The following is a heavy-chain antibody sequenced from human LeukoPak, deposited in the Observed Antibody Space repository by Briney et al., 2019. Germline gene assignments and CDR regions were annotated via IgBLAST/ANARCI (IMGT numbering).Heavy chain of an antibody. CDR1: GFTFSSPSHG. V-gene: IGHV3-30*19. CDR3: ARDRCSGGSCYIGFDY. D-gene: IGHD2-15*01. CDR2: ISYDGSNK. J-gene: IGHJ4*02. Sequence: PGGSLRLSCAASGFTFSSPSHGMHWVRQAPGKGLEWVAVISYDGSNKYYADSVKGRFTISRDNSKSTLYLQMNSLRAEDTAVYYCARDRCSGGSCYIGFDYWGQGTLVTVSS.